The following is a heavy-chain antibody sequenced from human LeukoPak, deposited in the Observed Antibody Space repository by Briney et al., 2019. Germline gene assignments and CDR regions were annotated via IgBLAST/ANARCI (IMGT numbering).Heavy chain of an antibody. D-gene: IGHD4-23*01. Sequence: PGGSLRLSCAASGFTFSSYAMSWVRQAPGKGLGWVSGISGSGGSTYYADSVKGRFTISRDNSKNTLYLQMNSLRAEDTAVYYCAEIGGNVVYWGQGTLVTVSS. CDR3: AEIGGNVVY. CDR2: ISGSGGST. CDR1: GFTFSSYA. J-gene: IGHJ4*02. V-gene: IGHV3-23*01.